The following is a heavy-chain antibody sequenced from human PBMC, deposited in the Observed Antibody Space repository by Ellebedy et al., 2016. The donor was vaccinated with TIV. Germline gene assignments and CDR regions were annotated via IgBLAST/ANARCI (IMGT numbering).Heavy chain of an antibody. CDR1: GGSISSYY. Sequence: SETLSLXXTASGGSISSYYWSWIRQPPGKGLEWIGYIYYSGSTNYNPSLKSRVTISVDTSKNQFSLKLSSVTAADTAAYYCARAYIAAAGTWWFDPWGQGTLVTVSS. CDR3: ARAYIAAAGTWWFDP. J-gene: IGHJ5*02. CDR2: IYYSGST. D-gene: IGHD6-13*01. V-gene: IGHV4-59*01.